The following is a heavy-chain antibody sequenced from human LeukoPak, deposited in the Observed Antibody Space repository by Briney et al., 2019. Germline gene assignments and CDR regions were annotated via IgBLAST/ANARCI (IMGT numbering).Heavy chain of an antibody. J-gene: IGHJ4*02. CDR3: ARHGDGYSLDY. D-gene: IGHD5-24*01. CDR2: IYPGDSDT. CDR1: GYSFSNYW. Sequence: GESLKISCKGSGYSFSNYWVAWVRQMPGKGLEWMGIIYPGDSDTRYSPSFQGQVTISADKSISTAYLQWSSLKASDTAMYYCARHGDGYSLDYWGQGTLVTVSS. V-gene: IGHV5-51*01.